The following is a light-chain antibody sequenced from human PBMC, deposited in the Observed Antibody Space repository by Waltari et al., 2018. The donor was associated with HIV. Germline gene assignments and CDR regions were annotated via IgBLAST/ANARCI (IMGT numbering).Light chain of an antibody. J-gene: IGLJ3*02. CDR3: LSADTSVTWV. Sequence: SYELTQPPSVSVSPGQTARITCSGDALPKQYAYWYQQKPGQAPVLVIYKDTEMPSGIPVRFSGSSSGTTVTLTISGVQAEDDADYYCLSADTSVTWVFGGGTKLTVL. V-gene: IGLV3-25*03. CDR1: ALPKQY. CDR2: KDT.